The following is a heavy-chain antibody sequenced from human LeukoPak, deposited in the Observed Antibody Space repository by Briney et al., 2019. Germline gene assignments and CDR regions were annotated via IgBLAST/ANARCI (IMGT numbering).Heavy chain of an antibody. CDR3: AREQPYYYDSSGTALMAEIKYYFDY. CDR2: IKQDGSEK. D-gene: IGHD3-22*01. Sequence: GGSLRLSCAASGFTFSTFAMIWVRQAPGKGLEWVANIKQDGSEKYYVDSVKGRFTISRDNAKNSLYLQMNSLRAEDTGVYYCAREQPYYYDSSGTALMAEIKYYFDYWGQGTLVTVSS. V-gene: IGHV3-7*01. J-gene: IGHJ4*02. CDR1: GFTFSTFA.